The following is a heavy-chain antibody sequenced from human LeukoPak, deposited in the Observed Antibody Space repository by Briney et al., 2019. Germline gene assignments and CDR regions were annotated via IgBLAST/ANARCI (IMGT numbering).Heavy chain of an antibody. D-gene: IGHD5-18*01. J-gene: IGHJ4*02. CDR2: INPSGGST. Sequence: ASVKVSCKASGYTFTSYYMHWVRQAPGQGLEWMGIINPSGGSTSYAQRFQGRVTMTRDTSTSTVYMELSSLRSEDTAVYYCAREGYSYGYVYWGQGTLVTVSS. CDR3: AREGYSYGYVY. CDR1: GYTFTSYY. V-gene: IGHV1-46*01.